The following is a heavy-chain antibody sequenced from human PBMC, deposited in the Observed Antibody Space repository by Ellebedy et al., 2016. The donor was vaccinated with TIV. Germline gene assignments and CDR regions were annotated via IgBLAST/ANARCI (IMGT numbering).Heavy chain of an antibody. CDR3: VIDGGHGSGTLDAFDI. D-gene: IGHD3-10*01. V-gene: IGHV4-38-2*02. CDR1: GFSISSGYY. Sequence: MPGGSLRLTCGVSGFSISSGYYWGWLRQPPGQGLEWSANIYHDGTNHYHSSLKSRVTISVDTSKNQLSLRLTSVTAADTALYYCVIDGGHGSGTLDAFDIWGQGTMVTVSS. CDR2: IYHDGTN. J-gene: IGHJ3*02.